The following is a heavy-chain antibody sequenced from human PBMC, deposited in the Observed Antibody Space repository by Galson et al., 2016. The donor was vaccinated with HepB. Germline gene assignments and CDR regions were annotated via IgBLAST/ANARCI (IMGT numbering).Heavy chain of an antibody. D-gene: IGHD4-17*01. CDR3: ARRLRGAVTIPPLDY. V-gene: IGHV4-31*03. Sequence: TLSLTCTVSGASINSAGYYWSWIRQHPGKGLEWIGHIYYSGSTYYNPSLKSRVTISVDTSKNQFSLSLISVTAADTAVYYCARRLRGAVTIPPLDYWGQGTLVTVSS. J-gene: IGHJ4*02. CDR2: IYYSGST. CDR1: GASINSAGYY.